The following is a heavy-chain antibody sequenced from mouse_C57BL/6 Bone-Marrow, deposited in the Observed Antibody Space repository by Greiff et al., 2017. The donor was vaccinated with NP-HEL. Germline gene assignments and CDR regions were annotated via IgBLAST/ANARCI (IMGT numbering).Heavy chain of an antibody. Sequence: EVQGVESGGDLVKPGGSLKLSCAASGFTFSSYGMSWVRQTPDKRLEWVATISSGGSYTYYPDSVKGRFTISRDNAKNTLYLQRSSLKAEDTAMYYCARPSTMVTTRTWLADWGQGTLVTVSA. V-gene: IGHV5-6*01. CDR2: ISSGGSYT. J-gene: IGHJ3*01. CDR3: ARPSTMVTTRTWLAD. D-gene: IGHD2-2*01. CDR1: GFTFSSYG.